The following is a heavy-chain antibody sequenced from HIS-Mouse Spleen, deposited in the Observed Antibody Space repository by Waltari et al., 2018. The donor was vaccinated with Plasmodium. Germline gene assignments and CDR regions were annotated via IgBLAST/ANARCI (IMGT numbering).Heavy chain of an antibody. CDR3: AKDRRSSSWYVDY. V-gene: IGHV3-30*18. D-gene: IGHD6-13*01. J-gene: IGHJ4*02. CDR1: GFTFSSSG. CDR2: ISYDGSNK. Sequence: QVQLVASGGGVVQPGRSLRLSCAASGFTFSSSGMQWVRQAPGKGLEWVAVISYDGSNKYYADSVKGRFTISRDNSKNTLYLQMNSLRAEDTAVYYCAKDRRSSSWYVDYWGQGTLVTVSS.